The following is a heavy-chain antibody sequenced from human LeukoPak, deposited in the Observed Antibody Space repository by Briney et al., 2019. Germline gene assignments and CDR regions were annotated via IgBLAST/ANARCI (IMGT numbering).Heavy chain of an antibody. D-gene: IGHD3-10*01. CDR2: FDPEDGET. J-gene: IGHJ3*02. V-gene: IGHV1-24*01. CDR1: GYTLTELS. CDR3: ATPVRGVPFDAFDI. Sequence: VASVKVSCKVSGYTLTELSMHWVRQAPGKGLEWMGGFDPEDGETIYAQKFQGRVTMTEDTSTDTAYMELSSLRSEDTAVYYCATPVRGVPFDAFDIWGQGTMVTVS.